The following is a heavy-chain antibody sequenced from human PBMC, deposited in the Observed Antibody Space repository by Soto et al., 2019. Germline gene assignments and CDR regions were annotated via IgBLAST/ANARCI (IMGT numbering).Heavy chain of an antibody. D-gene: IGHD3-9*01. V-gene: IGHV4-34*01. CDR3: ARASVPSGSYSLYWFDS. J-gene: IGHJ5*01. Sequence: PETLSLTCAVYGGSFSGYYWSWIRQPPGKGLEWIGEINHSGSTNYNPSLKSRVTISVDKSKNQLSLKLSSVTAADTAVYYCARASVPSGSYSLYWFDSWGQGTLVTVSS. CDR2: INHSGST. CDR1: GGSFSGYY.